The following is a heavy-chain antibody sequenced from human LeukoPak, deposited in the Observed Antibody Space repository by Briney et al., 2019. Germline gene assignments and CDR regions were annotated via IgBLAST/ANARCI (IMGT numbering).Heavy chain of an antibody. Sequence: SETLSLTCTLSGGSISSSTYYCGWIRQPPGKWLEWIGSIYYSGSTYYNPSLKSRVTISVDTSKNQFSLKLNSVTAADTAVYYWATPYSGGYHGLDIWGQGTMVTVSS. D-gene: IGHD1-26*01. J-gene: IGHJ3*02. CDR1: GGSISSSTYY. CDR2: IYYSGST. V-gene: IGHV4-39*01. CDR3: ATPYSGGYHGLDI.